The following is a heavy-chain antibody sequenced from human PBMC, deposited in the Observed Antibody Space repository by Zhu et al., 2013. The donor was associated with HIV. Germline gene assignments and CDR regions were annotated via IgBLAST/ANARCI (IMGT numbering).Heavy chain of an antibody. CDR1: GYTFTTYG. CDR2: IGTYNGNT. J-gene: IGHJ5*02. V-gene: IGHV1-18*01. D-gene: IGHD1-1*01. Sequence: QVQLVQSGTEVKKPGASVKVSCKASGYTFTTYGISWVRQAPGQGLEWMGWIGTYNGNTNSAQKFQGRVIMTTDTSTSTAYMELRSLRSDDTAVYYCARDWSPTGTNCFDPWGQGTLVTVSS. CDR3: ARDWSPTGTNCFDP.